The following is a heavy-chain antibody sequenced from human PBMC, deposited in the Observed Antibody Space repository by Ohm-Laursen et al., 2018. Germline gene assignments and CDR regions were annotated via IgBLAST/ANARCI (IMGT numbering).Heavy chain of an antibody. D-gene: IGHD2-21*02. J-gene: IGHJ4*02. CDR3: AKVFKRCGGDCPYYFDY. CDR1: GFTFSSYA. V-gene: IGHV3-23*01. Sequence: LRLSCAASGFTFSSYALIWVRQPSGKGLEWVSGISDSGGATYYADSVKGRFTISRDNSKNTLYLQMNSLRAEDTAVYYCAKVFKRCGGDCPYYFDYWGQGTLVTVSS. CDR2: ISDSGGAT.